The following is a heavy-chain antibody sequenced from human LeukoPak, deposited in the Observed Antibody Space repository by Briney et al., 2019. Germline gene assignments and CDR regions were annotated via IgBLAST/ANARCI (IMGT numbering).Heavy chain of an antibody. V-gene: IGHV1-18*01. Sequence: ASVKLSCKASGYTCTSCSISWGRKAPPQGLEWMGWISASNGNTNYDQKVQDRVTTNTGTPTSKAYMELSSLRSDDTAVYYCARGPGPFDYWGQGTLVTVSS. CDR2: ISASNGNT. CDR3: ARGPGPFDY. CDR1: GYTCTSCS. J-gene: IGHJ4*02.